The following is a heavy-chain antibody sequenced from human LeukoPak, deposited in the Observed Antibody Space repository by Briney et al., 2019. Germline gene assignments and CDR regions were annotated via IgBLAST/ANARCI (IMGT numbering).Heavy chain of an antibody. V-gene: IGHV1-2*02. CDR3: ARDSSWFGELISYYYYMDV. CDR2: INPNSGGT. Sequence: PGASVKVSCKASRYTFTGYYMHWVRQAPGQGLEWMGWINPNSGGTNYAQKFQGRVTMTRDTSISTAYMELSRLRSDDTAVYYCARDSSWFGELISYYYYMDVWGKGTTVTISS. J-gene: IGHJ6*03. CDR1: RYTFTGYY. D-gene: IGHD3-10*01.